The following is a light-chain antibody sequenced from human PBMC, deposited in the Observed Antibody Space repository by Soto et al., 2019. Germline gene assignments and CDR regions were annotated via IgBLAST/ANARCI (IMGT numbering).Light chain of an antibody. Sequence: QSVLTQPASVSGSPGQSITISCTGASSDVGNCNCVSWYQQHPGKAPKLMIYEVSNRPSGVSDRFSGSKAGNTASLTVSGLQAEDEADYYCCSYAGITAVFGTGTKVTVL. V-gene: IGLV2-14*01. J-gene: IGLJ1*01. CDR3: CSYAGITAV. CDR2: EVS. CDR1: SSDVGNCNC.